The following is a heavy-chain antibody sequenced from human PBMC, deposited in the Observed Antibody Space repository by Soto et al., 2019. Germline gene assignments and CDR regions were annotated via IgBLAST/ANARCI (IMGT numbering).Heavy chain of an antibody. J-gene: IGHJ5*02. CDR1: GASISSRSSY. CDR3: ATTRGIAVGGSFDH. Sequence: LSLTCIVSGASISSRSSYWGWIRQPPGKGLEWVGTFYSGSTYNNPSLKSRVTISVDTSKNQFSLKLSSVAAEDTAIYYCATTRGIAVGGSFDHWGQGTLVTVS. CDR2: FYSGST. V-gene: IGHV4-39*01. D-gene: IGHD6-13*01.